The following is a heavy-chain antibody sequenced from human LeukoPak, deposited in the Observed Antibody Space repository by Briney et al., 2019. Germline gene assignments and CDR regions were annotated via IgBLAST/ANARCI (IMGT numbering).Heavy chain of an antibody. D-gene: IGHD3-10*01. CDR2: IRYSGST. CDR3: ARSGTGGGY. V-gene: IGHV4-31*03. CDR1: GGSISSGNYY. J-gene: IGHJ4*02. Sequence: SETLSLTCTVSGGSISSGNYYCRWIRQHPGKGLEWIGYIRYSGSTLYNPSLKSRLSISVDTSKNQFSLMLSSVTAADTAMYYCARSGTGGGYWGQGTLVTVSS.